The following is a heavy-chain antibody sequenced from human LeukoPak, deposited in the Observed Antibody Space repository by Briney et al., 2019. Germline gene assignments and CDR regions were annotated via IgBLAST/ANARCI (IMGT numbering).Heavy chain of an antibody. D-gene: IGHD2/OR15-2a*01. J-gene: IGHJ4*02. V-gene: IGHV3-30*04. CDR3: ATRSYF. Sequence: GGSLRLSCAASGFTFSSYAMHWVGQAPGKGLEWVAVISYDGSNKYYADSVKGRFTIYRDNSKNTLYLQMNSLRDEDTALHCCATRSYFGGQGTLVTVSS. CDR1: GFTFSSYA. CDR2: ISYDGSNK.